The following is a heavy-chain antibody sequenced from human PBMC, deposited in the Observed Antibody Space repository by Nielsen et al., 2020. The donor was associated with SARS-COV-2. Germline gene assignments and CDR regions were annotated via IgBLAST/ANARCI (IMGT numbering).Heavy chain of an antibody. V-gene: IGHV3-53*01. CDR3: ARDFAVYGDYYYGMDV. CDR1: GFTVSSNY. D-gene: IGHD5/OR15-5a*01. CDR2: IYSGGST. Sequence: GGSLRLSCAASGFTVSSNYMSWVRQAPGKGLEWVSVIYSGGSTYYADSVKGRFTISRDNSKNTLYLQMNSLRAEDTAVYYCARDFAVYGDYYYGMDVWGQGTTVTVSS. J-gene: IGHJ6*02.